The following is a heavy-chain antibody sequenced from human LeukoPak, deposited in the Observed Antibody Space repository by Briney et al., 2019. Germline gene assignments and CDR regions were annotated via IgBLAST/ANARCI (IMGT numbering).Heavy chain of an antibody. J-gene: IGHJ4*02. CDR1: GITFSSAS. Sequence: GGSLRLSCSASGITFSSASMNWVRQAPGRGLEWVSYIDSSSTYMIYADSVKGRFTISRDNAKNALYLQMNSLRAEDTAVYYCARDTSWSYVITYFDHWGQGTPVNVSS. CDR3: ARDTSWSYVITYFDH. D-gene: IGHD3-10*01. V-gene: IGHV3-21*01. CDR2: IDSSSTYM.